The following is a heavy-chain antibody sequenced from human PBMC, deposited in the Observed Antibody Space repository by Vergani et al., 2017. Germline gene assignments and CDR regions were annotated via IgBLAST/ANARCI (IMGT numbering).Heavy chain of an antibody. CDR3: ARDPLYXTTWPFLLLDMDG. J-gene: IGHJ6*04. CDR1: GGSISSGSYY. V-gene: IGHV4-61*02. Sequence: QVQLQESGPGLVRPSQTLSLTCTVSGGSISSGSYYWSWFRQPAGKGLAWIGRFYTGGGSSYNPSLKSRVPISVDTSKNQFSLQLGSVTAADTAVYYCARDPLYXTTWPFLLLDMDGCGKGTTVTVSS. D-gene: IGHD6-13*01. CDR2: FYTGGGS.